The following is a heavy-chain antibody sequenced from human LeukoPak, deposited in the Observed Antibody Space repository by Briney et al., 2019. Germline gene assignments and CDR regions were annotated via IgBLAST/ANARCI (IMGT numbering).Heavy chain of an antibody. CDR2: ILYDGSNK. V-gene: IGHV3-30-3*01. Sequence: GGSLRLSCAASGFTFSTYTMHWVRQAPGKGLEWVAVILYDGSNKYYADSVKGRFTVSRDNSKNTLYLQMNSLRAEDTAVYYCAKGDGDYYYYYGMDVWGQGTTVTVSS. D-gene: IGHD4-17*01. CDR1: GFTFSTYT. CDR3: AKGDGDYYYYYGMDV. J-gene: IGHJ6*02.